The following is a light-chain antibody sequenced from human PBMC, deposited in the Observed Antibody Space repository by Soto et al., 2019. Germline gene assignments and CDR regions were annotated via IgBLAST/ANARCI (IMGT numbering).Light chain of an antibody. J-gene: IGLJ3*02. CDR1: SNDVGGYDY. Sequence: QSALTQPASVSGSPGQSITISCTGTSNDVGGYDYVSWYQQHPGKAPKVMIYEVSYRPSGVSTRFSGSKSGNTASLTISGLQAEDEADYYCCSYTSSATRVFGGGTKLTVL. CDR3: CSYTSSATRV. V-gene: IGLV2-14*01. CDR2: EVS.